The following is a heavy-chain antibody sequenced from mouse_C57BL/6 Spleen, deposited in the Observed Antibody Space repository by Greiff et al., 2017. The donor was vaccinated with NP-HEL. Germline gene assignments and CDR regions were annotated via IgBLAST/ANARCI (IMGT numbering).Heavy chain of an antibody. Sequence: VQLQQPGAELVRPGSSVKLSCKASGYTFTSYWMHWVKQRPIQGLEWIGNIDPSDSETHYNQKFKDKATLTVDKSSSTAYMQLSSLTSEDSAVYYGASGGYEAYYYAMDYWGQGTSVTVSS. J-gene: IGHJ4*01. CDR3: ASGGYEAYYYAMDY. CDR1: GYTFTSYW. CDR2: IDPSDSET. V-gene: IGHV1-52*01. D-gene: IGHD2-2*01.